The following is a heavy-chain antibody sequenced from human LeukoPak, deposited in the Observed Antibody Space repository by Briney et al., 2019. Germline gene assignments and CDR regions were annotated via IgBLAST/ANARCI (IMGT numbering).Heavy chain of an antibody. Sequence: GRSLRLSCAASGFTFSSYAMHWVRPAPGKGLEWVAVTSYDGSNKYYADSVKGRFTISRDNSKNTLYLQMNSLRAEDTAVYYCARDGDLGYCSSTSCPSGSFDYWGQGTLVTVSS. J-gene: IGHJ4*02. V-gene: IGHV3-30-3*01. CDR3: ARDGDLGYCSSTSCPSGSFDY. CDR2: TSYDGSNK. CDR1: GFTFSSYA. D-gene: IGHD2-2*01.